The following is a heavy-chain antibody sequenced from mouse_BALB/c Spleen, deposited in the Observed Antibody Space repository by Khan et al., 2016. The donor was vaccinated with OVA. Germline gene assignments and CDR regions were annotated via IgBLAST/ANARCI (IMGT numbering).Heavy chain of an antibody. D-gene: IGHD4-1*01. CDR3: ASHLTGSFAY. Sequence: EVELVESGGDLVKPGGSLKLSCAASGFTFSNYGMSWVRQIPDKRLVWVATINSDGSYTYYPDSVQGRFSISRNNAKNNLSLEMNSVRSDDTAMYYCASHLTGSFAYWGQGTLGTVFA. CDR1: GFTFSNYG. J-gene: IGHJ3*01. V-gene: IGHV5-6*01. CDR2: INSDGSYT.